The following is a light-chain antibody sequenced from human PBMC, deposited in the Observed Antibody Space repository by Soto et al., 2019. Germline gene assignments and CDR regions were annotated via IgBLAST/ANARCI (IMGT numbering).Light chain of an antibody. CDR3: QQRTNWPPT. Sequence: EIVLTQSPATLSLSPGERATLSCRASQSVRNDLVWYHQKPGQAPRVLIYSASNRATGIPARFSGSGSGTDFTLTIRSLEPEDFAVYYWQQRTNWPPTVGGGTKVEMK. V-gene: IGKV3-11*01. CDR2: SAS. CDR1: QSVRND. J-gene: IGKJ4*01.